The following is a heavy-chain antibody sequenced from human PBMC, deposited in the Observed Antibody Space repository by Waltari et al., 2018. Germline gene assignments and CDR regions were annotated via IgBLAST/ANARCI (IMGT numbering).Heavy chain of an antibody. CDR2: ISVIDAT. D-gene: IGHD1-20*01. Sequence: EVQLLESGGGLIQPGGSLRLSCQASGLTSFTHAINWVRQAPGKGLEWISSISVIDATYYADSVKGRFTVSRDYSDNTIHLQMDSLRAEDTAVYFCAKPFYNWDDPLHSWGQGAPVIVSS. J-gene: IGHJ1*01. CDR1: GLTSFTHA. V-gene: IGHV3-23*01. CDR3: AKPFYNWDDPLHS.